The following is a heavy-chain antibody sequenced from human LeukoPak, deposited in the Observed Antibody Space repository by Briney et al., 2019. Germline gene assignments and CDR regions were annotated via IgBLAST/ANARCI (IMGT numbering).Heavy chain of an antibody. CDR1: GYTFTSYY. CDR2: INPSGGST. J-gene: IGHJ6*03. D-gene: IGHD3-3*01. CDR3: ARGRLTRSYYYYMDV. V-gene: IGHV1-46*01. Sequence: GASVKVSCKASGYTFTSYYMHWVRQAPGQGLEWMGIINPSGGSTSYAQKFQGRVTMTRDMSTSTVYMELSSLRSEDTAVYYCARGRLTRSYYYYMDVWGKGTTVTISS.